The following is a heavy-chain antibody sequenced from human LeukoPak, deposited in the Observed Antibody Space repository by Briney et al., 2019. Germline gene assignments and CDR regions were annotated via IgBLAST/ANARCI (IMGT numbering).Heavy chain of an antibody. D-gene: IGHD4-17*01. CDR2: INSDGSST. V-gene: IGHV3-74*01. CDR1: GFTFSSYW. J-gene: IGHJ3*02. CDR3: ARQAFNDYGDYGAFDI. Sequence: SGGSLRLSCAASGFTFSSYWMHWVHQAPGKGLVWVSRINSDGSSTSYADSVKGRFTISRDNAKNTLYLQMNSLRAEDTAVYYCARQAFNDYGDYGAFDIWGQGTMVTVSS.